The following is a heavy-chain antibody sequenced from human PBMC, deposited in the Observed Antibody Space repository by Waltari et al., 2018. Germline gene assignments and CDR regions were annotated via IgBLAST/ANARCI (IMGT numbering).Heavy chain of an antibody. Sequence: QVQLIQSGAEVKKPGASVKVSCKVSGHTLTELSIHSVRQAPGKGPEWMGGFDVEDGKTIYAQNFQGRVTMTEDTSTDTAYMELTSLRSEDTAVYYCAREEVVRGVINSNWFDPWGQGTLVTVSS. CDR2: FDVEDGKT. CDR3: AREEVVRGVINSNWFDP. CDR1: GHTLTELS. J-gene: IGHJ5*02. V-gene: IGHV1-24*01. D-gene: IGHD3-10*01.